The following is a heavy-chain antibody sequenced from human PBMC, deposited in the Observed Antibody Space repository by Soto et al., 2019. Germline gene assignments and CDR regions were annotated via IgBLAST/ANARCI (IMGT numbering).Heavy chain of an antibody. Sequence: PSETLSLTCTVSGGSVSSGSHYWSWIRQPPGKRLEWVGYVYYSGSTNYNPSLQSRVTISVDTSKNQLSLKLNSVTAADTAVYYCARGHDFWSGFSYFDYWGQGTLVTVSS. D-gene: IGHD3-3*01. CDR3: ARGHDFWSGFSYFDY. CDR2: VYYSGST. J-gene: IGHJ4*02. V-gene: IGHV4-61*01. CDR1: GGSVSSGSHY.